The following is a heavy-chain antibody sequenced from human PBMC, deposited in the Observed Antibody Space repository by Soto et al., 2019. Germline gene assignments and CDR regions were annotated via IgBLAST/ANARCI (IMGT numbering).Heavy chain of an antibody. D-gene: IGHD2-21*01. CDR3: AQDRGWGVVSPSHDS. CDR1: GFTFRNFV. CDR2: IRATGGQT. J-gene: IGHJ4*02. Sequence: EVQLLESGGGVVQPGGSLRLSCAASGFTFRNFVMSWVCQAPGKGLEWVSAIRATGGQTFYADSVKGRFTISRDNSKNMLYLQIDRLRDEDTALYFCAQDRGWGVVSPSHDSWGQGTLVTVSS. V-gene: IGHV3-23*01.